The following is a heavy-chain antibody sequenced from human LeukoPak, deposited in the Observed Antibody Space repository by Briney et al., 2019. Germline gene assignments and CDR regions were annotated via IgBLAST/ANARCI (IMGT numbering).Heavy chain of an antibody. D-gene: IGHD6-13*01. Sequence: GASVKVSCKASGYTFTGYYMHWVRQAPGQGLEWMGWINPNSGGTNYAQKFQGRVTMTRDTSISTAYMELSRLRSDDTVVYYCAREQQQLSPGMDVWGKGTTVTVSS. J-gene: IGHJ6*04. V-gene: IGHV1-2*02. CDR1: GYTFTGYY. CDR3: AREQQQLSPGMDV. CDR2: INPNSGGT.